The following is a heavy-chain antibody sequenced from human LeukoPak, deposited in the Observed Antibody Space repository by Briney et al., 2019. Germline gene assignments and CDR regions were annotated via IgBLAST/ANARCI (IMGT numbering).Heavy chain of an antibody. J-gene: IGHJ2*01. CDR2: ISGYNGNT. D-gene: IGHD5-12*01. CDR1: GYTFINYG. V-gene: IGHV1-18*04. Sequence: ASVKVSCKASGYTFINYGFSWVRQAPGQGLEWMGWISGYNGNTNYLQRFQGRVTMTTDTSTNTVYMELRSLRSDDTAVYYCARLSTNSRVGGYDPQWYFDLWSRGTLVTVSS. CDR3: ARLSTNSRVGGYDPQWYFDL.